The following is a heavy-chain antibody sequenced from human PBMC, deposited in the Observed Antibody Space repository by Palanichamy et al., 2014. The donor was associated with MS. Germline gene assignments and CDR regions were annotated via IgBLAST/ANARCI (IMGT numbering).Heavy chain of an antibody. Sequence: QVQLVQSGAEVKKPGASVKVSCKASGYTFSSYHIHWVRQAPRQGLEWMGMINPSGGTTSYAQKFQDTVTMTSDTSTSTVHMELSNLRSQDTAVYYCARLVSSTWWHYFDFWGQGTLVTVTS. D-gene: IGHD6-13*01. CDR2: INPSGGTT. CDR1: GYTFSSYH. CDR3: ARLVSSTWWHYFDF. V-gene: IGHV1-46*01. J-gene: IGHJ4*02.